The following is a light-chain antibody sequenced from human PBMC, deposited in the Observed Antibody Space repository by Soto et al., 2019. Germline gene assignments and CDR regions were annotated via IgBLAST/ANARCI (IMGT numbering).Light chain of an antibody. CDR1: SSDVGGYKY. J-gene: IGLJ1*01. Sequence: QSVRSQPASVSASPGHSITVSCTGTSSDVGGYKYVSWYQQHPGKAPKLMIYEVTNRPSGVSNRFSGSKSGNTASLTISGLQAEDEADYYCSSFTIRTTVVFGTGTKVTVL. CDR2: EVT. V-gene: IGLV2-14*01. CDR3: SSFTIRTTVV.